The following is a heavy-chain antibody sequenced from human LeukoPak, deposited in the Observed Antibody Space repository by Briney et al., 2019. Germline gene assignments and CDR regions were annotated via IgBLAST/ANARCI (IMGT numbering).Heavy chain of an antibody. CDR3: ARGLAGYIMSYYYYMDV. J-gene: IGHJ6*03. V-gene: IGHV1-69*05. CDR1: GGTFSSYA. D-gene: IGHD3-16*01. CDR2: IIPIFGTA. Sequence: SVKVSCKASGGTFSSYAISWVRQAPGQGLEWMGRIIPIFGTANYAQKFQGRVTMTRNTSISTAYMELSSLRSEDTAVYYCARGLAGYIMSYYYYMDVWGKGTTVTVSS.